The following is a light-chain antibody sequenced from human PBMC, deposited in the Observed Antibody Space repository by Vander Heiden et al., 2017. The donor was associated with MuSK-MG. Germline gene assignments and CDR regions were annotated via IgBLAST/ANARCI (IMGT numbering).Light chain of an antibody. V-gene: IGKV3-11*01. CDR3: LQRSNWPWT. Sequence: EIVLTQSPATLSLSPGERATLSCRARQSVSNDLAWFQHKPGQAPRLLIYDASNRATGIPARFSGSGSGTDFTLTISSLEPEDFAVYYCLQRSNWPWTFGQGTKVXIK. CDR1: QSVSND. J-gene: IGKJ1*01. CDR2: DAS.